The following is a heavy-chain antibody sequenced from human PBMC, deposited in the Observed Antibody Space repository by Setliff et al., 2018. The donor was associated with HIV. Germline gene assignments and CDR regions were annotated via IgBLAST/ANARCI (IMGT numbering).Heavy chain of an antibody. D-gene: IGHD3-3*01. J-gene: IGHJ6*03. CDR2: ISAYNGNT. Sequence: GASVKVSCKASGYTFTSYGISWVRQAPGQGLEWMGWISAYNGNTHYAQRLQGRVTMTTDTSTRTAYMELRSPRSDDTAVYYCARQFLDWSNDYYSRYYMDVWGKGTTVTVSS. CDR3: ARQFLDWSNDYYSRYYMDV. CDR1: GYTFTSYG. V-gene: IGHV1-18*01.